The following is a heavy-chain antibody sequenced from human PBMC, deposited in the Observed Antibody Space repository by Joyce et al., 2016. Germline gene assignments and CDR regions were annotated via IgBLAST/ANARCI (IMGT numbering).Heavy chain of an antibody. CDR1: GYTFTSYD. Sequence: QVQLVQSGAEVKKPGASVKVSCKASGYTFTSYDINWVRQAIGQGLEWMGWMNPNSGNIAYAQKFQGRVTMTRNTSISTAYMELSSLRSEDTAVYYCARERNYGDLSFDPWGQGTLVTVSS. CDR2: MNPNSGNI. CDR3: ARERNYGDLSFDP. D-gene: IGHD4-17*01. V-gene: IGHV1-8*01. J-gene: IGHJ5*02.